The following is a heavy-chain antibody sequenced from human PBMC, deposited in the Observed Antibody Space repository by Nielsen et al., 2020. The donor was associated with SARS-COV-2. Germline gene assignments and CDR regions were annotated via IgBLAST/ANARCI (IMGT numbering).Heavy chain of an antibody. CDR2: INYSGST. V-gene: IGHV4-34*01. CDR3: ARGHIAASTKYYYYYMDV. Sequence: SETLSLTCAVYGGSFSGYYWNWIRQPPGKGLEWIGEINYSGSTNSNPSLKSRVTISVDTSKNQFSLKLSSVTAADTAVYYCARGHIAASTKYYYYYMDVWGKGTTVTVSS. CDR1: GGSFSGYY. J-gene: IGHJ6*03. D-gene: IGHD6-6*01.